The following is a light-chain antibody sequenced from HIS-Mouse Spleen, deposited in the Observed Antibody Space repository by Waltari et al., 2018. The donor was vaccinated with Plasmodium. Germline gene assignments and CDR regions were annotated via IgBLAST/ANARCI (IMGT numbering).Light chain of an antibody. Sequence: DIVMTQSPATLSVSPGARATLSCRSSQSLSSNLAWYQQKPGQAHRLLIYGASTSATGIPARFSGSGSGIEFTLTTSSLQAADFAVYYCQQYKNWSFTFGPGTKVDIK. CDR1: QSLSSN. V-gene: IGKV3-15*01. CDR2: GAS. J-gene: IGKJ3*01. CDR3: QQYKNWSFT.